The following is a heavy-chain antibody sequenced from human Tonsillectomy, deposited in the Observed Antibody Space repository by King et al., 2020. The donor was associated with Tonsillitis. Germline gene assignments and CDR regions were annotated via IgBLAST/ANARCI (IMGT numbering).Heavy chain of an antibody. CDR1: GYTFTSYG. Sequence: QLEQSGAEVKRPGASVQVSCKASGYTFTSYGISWVRQAPGQGLEWMGWISVHNGNTNYAQNLQGRVTMTTDTSTNTAYMELRSLRSDDTAVYYCARGHIGDAFDIWGQGTMVTVSS. CDR3: ARGHIGDAFDI. CDR2: ISVHNGNT. J-gene: IGHJ3*02. V-gene: IGHV1-18*01. D-gene: IGHD2-21*01.